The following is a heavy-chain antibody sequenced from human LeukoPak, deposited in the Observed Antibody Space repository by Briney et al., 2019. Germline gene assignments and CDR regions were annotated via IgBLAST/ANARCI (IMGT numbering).Heavy chain of an antibody. CDR3: ARGRDWYLDL. CDR1: GFTFSSYW. J-gene: IGHJ2*01. V-gene: IGHV3-74*01. Sequence: GGSLRLSCAASGFTFSSYWMHWVRQAPGKGLVWVSRIKSDGSDTTYADSVKGRFTLSRDNTKNTLYLQMNSLRAEDTAVYYCARGRDWYLDLWGRGTQVTVSS. CDR2: IKSDGSDT.